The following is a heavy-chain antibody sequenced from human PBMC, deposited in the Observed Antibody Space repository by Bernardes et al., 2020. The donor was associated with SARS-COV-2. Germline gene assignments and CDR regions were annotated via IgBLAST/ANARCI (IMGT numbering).Heavy chain of an antibody. CDR1: GFTFSSYW. CDR3: ARGSGNYYFDY. J-gene: IGHJ4*02. Sequence: GGSLRLSCGASGFTFSSYWMHWVRLITDRGLVWVSRLNGDGTTTNYADSVKGRFTISRDNAKSTVYLQMNSLRVEETAVYFYARGSGNYYFDYWGQGTLVTVSS. V-gene: IGHV3-74*01. D-gene: IGHD1-26*01. CDR2: LNGDGTTT.